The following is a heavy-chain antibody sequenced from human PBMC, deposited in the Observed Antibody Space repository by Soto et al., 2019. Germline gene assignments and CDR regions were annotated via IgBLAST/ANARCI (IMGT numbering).Heavy chain of an antibody. Sequence: QVQLVESGGGLVKPGGSLRLSCAASGFTFSDYYMWWIRQAPGTGMELVSYINTSGHSRYSADSGKGRFTISRDNAKNSLVLQMNNLRVEETAVYYCALDRTDCSRTSCSIDHWGQGTLVTFAS. J-gene: IGHJ4*02. CDR3: ALDRTDCSRTSCSIDH. CDR1: GFTFSDYY. V-gene: IGHV3-11*01. D-gene: IGHD2-2*01. CDR2: INTSGHSR.